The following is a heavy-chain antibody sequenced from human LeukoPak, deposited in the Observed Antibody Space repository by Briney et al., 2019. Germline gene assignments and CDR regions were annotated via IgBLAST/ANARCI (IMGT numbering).Heavy chain of an antibody. CDR1: GYTFTSYD. CDR3: VRTPPNWGADF. CDR2: MSPNSGNT. V-gene: IGHV1-8*01. J-gene: IGHJ4*02. D-gene: IGHD7-27*01. Sequence: ASVKVSCKASGYTFTSYDINWMRQATGQGLEWMGWMSPNSGNTGYAQKFQGRVTMTRDTSTGTAYLELSSLRSEDSAVYYCVRTPPNWGADFWGQGALVTVSS.